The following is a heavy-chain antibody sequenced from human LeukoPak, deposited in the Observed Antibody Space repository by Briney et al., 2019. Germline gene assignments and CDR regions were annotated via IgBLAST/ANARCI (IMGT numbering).Heavy chain of an antibody. V-gene: IGHV7-4-1*02. CDR3: AREDEYQLLSGAFDI. Sequence: GASVKVSCKASAYTFTSYAMNWVRQAPGQGLEWMGWINTNTGNPTYAQGFTGRFVFSLDTSVSTAYLQISSLKAEDTAVYYCAREDEYQLLSGAFDIWGQGTMVTVSS. CDR1: AYTFTSYA. D-gene: IGHD2-2*01. CDR2: INTNTGNP. J-gene: IGHJ3*02.